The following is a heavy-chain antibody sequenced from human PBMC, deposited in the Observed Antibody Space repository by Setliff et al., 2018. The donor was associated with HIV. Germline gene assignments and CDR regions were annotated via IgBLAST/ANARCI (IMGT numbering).Heavy chain of an antibody. Sequence: PGGSLRLSCADSGFSLSYYRMNWVRQAPGKGLEWVANIEQDGSEKYYVDSVKGRFTISRDNTKNSLYLQMDSLRAEDTAVYYCARVVDTSGGYWGSFYRYMDVWGKGTTVTVS. D-gene: IGHD3-10*01. CDR1: GFSLSYYR. CDR2: IEQDGSEK. V-gene: IGHV3-7*03. CDR3: ARVVDTSGGYWGSFYRYMDV. J-gene: IGHJ6*03.